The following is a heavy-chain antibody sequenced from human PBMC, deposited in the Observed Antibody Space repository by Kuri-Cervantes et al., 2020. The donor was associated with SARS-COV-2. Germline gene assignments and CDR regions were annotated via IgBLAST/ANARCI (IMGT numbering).Heavy chain of an antibody. CDR3: ARVGGSYYYYYYMGV. Sequence: GESLKISCAASGFTFSSYGMHWVRQAPGKGLEWVAFIRYDGSNKYYADSVKGRFTISRDNSKNTLYLQMNSLRAEDTAVYYCARVGGSYYYYYYMGVWGKGTTVTVSS. CDR2: IRYDGSNK. J-gene: IGHJ6*03. CDR1: GFTFSSYG. V-gene: IGHV3-30*02. D-gene: IGHD1-26*01.